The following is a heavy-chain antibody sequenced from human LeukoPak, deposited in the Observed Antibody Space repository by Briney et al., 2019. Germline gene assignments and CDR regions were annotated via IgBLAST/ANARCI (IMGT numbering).Heavy chain of an antibody. CDR3: ARVGTGTNTPSYYYYYYGMDV. D-gene: IGHD1-7*01. V-gene: IGHV1-8*01. CDR2: MNPNSGNT. CDR1: GYTFTSYD. J-gene: IGHJ6*02. Sequence: ASVKVSCEAPGYTFTSYDINWVRQATGQGLEWMGWMNPNSGNTGYAQKFQGRVTITADESTSTAYMELSSLRSEDTAVYYCARVGTGTNTPSYYYYYYGMDVWGQGTTVTVSS.